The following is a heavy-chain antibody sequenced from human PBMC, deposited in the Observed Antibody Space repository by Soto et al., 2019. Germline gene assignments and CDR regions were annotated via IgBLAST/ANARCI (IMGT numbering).Heavy chain of an antibody. J-gene: IGHJ2*01. CDR3: ATNFGDTAMVNWYFDL. D-gene: IGHD5-18*01. CDR2: ISAYNGNT. Sequence: ASVKVSCTASGYTFTSYGISWVRQAPGQGLEWMGWISAYNGNTNYAQKLQGRVTMTTDTSTSTAYMELRSLRSDDTAVYYCATNFGDTAMVNWYFDLWGRGTLVTVYS. V-gene: IGHV1-18*04. CDR1: GYTFTSYG.